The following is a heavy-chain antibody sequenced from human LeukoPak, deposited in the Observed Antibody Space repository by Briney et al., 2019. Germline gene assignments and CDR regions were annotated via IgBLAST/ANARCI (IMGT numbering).Heavy chain of an antibody. CDR3: ARAARVDYYDNSPYGMDV. D-gene: IGHD3-22*01. CDR2: INPKSGGT. CDR1: GYTFTGYF. V-gene: IGHV1-2*02. Sequence: GASVKVSCKAAGYTFTGYFMHWVRQAPGQGLEWMGWINPKSGGTNYAQNFQGRVTMTRDTSISTAYMELRRLRSDATAVYYCARAARVDYYDNSPYGMDVWGQGTTVTVSS. J-gene: IGHJ6*02.